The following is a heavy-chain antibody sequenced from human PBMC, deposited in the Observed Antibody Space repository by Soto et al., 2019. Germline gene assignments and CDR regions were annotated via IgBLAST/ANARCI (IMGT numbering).Heavy chain of an antibody. CDR2: IYYSGST. V-gene: IGHV4-31*03. J-gene: IGHJ4*02. Sequence: SETLSLTCTVSGGSISSGGYYWSWIRQHPGKGLEWIGYIYYSGSTYYNPSLKSRVTISVDTSKNLFSLKLSSVTAADTAVYYCARDNGDDFWAGYFFYWGQGTLVTVSS. CDR3: ARDNGDDFWAGYFFY. D-gene: IGHD3-3*01. CDR1: GGSISSGGYY.